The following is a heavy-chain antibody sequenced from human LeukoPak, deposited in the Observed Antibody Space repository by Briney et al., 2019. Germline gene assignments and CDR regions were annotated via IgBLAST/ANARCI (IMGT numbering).Heavy chain of an antibody. CDR1: GYAFTGYY. Sequence: ASVKVSCKASGYAFTGYYMHWVRQAPGQGLEWMGRINPNSGGTNYAQKFQGRVTMTRDTSISTAYMELSRLRSDDTAVYYCARDPIVVVEGGDDYWGQGTLVTVSS. V-gene: IGHV1-2*06. D-gene: IGHD2-15*01. CDR2: INPNSGGT. J-gene: IGHJ4*02. CDR3: ARDPIVVVEGGDDY.